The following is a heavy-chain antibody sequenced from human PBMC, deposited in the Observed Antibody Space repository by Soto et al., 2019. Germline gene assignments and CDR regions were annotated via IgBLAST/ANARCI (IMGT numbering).Heavy chain of an antibody. V-gene: IGHV3-66*01. D-gene: IGHD1-26*01. CDR2: IYSGGST. CDR1: GVTVCSNY. CDR3: ARESRATQGAFDI. J-gene: IGHJ3*02. Sequence: GGSLRLSCAASGVTVCSNYMSGVRKAPGKGLEWVSVIYSGGSTYYADSVKGRFTISRDNSKNTLYLQMNSLRAEDTAVYYCARESRATQGAFDIWGQGTMVTVSS.